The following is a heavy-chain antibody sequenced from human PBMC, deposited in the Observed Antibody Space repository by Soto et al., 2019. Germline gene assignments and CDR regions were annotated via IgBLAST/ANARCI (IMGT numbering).Heavy chain of an antibody. CDR3: ARDRSIVAAARSFWFDY. V-gene: IGHV1-18*04. CDR1: GYTFTSSG. J-gene: IGHJ4*01. D-gene: IGHD6-13*01. Sequence: ASVKVSCKASGYTFTSSGISWVRQAPGQGLEWMGWISAYNGNTNYAQKLQGRVTMTTDTSTSTAYMELRSLRSDDTAVYYCARDRSIVAAARSFWFDYRGHGPLVTVSS. CDR2: ISAYNGNT.